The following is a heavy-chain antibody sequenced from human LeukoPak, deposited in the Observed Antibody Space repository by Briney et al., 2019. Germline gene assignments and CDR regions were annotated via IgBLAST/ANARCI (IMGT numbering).Heavy chain of an antibody. V-gene: IGHV3-11*06. CDR2: ISSSSSYT. CDR1: GFTFSDYY. CDR3: ARVLVGDAFDI. Sequence: GGSLRLSCAASGFTFSDYYMSWIRQAPGKGLEWVSYISSSSSYTNYADSVKGRFTISRDNAKNSLYLQMNSLRAEDTAVYYSARVLVGDAFDIWGQGTMVTVSS. D-gene: IGHD2-15*01. J-gene: IGHJ3*02.